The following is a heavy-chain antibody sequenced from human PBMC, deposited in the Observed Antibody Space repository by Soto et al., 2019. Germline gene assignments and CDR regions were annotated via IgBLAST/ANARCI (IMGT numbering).Heavy chain of an antibody. CDR1: GYTFTSYA. V-gene: IGHV1-3*01. J-gene: IGHJ4*02. Sequence: GASVKVSCKASGYTFTSYAMHWVRQAPGQRLEWMGWINAGNGNTKYSQKFQGRVTITRDTSASTAYMELSSLRSEDTAVYYCAKAYSYAYDPAGNYWGQGTLVTVSS. CDR3: AKAYSYAYDPAGNY. D-gene: IGHD5-18*01. CDR2: INAGNGNT.